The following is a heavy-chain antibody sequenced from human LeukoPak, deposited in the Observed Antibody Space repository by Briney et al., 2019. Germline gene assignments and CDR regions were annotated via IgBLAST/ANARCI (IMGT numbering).Heavy chain of an antibody. J-gene: IGHJ6*04. CDR1: GFTFSSYG. Sequence: GGSLRLSCAASGFTFSSYGMHWVRQAPGKGLVWVSHINGDGSGTSYADSVKGRFTISRDNAKNSLYLQMNSLRAEDTAVYYCAELGITMIGGVWGKGTTVTISS. CDR3: AELGITMIGGV. CDR2: INGDGSGT. V-gene: IGHV3-74*01. D-gene: IGHD3-10*02.